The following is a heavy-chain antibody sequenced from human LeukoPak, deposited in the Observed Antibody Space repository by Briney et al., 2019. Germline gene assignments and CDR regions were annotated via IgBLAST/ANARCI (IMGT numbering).Heavy chain of an antibody. CDR3: AVGYSYAFMDV. J-gene: IGHJ6*04. V-gene: IGHV4-39*07. Sequence: SETLSLTCTVSGGSISSSSYYWGWIRQPPGKGLEWIGSIYYSGSTYYNPSLKSRVTISVDTSKNQFSLKLSSVTAADAAVYYCAVGYSYAFMDVWGKGTTVTVSS. CDR2: IYYSGST. D-gene: IGHD5-18*01. CDR1: GGSISSSSYY.